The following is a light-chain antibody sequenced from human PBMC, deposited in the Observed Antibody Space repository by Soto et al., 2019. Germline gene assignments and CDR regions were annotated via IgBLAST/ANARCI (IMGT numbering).Light chain of an antibody. CDR1: SSDVGGYNF. CDR3: TSYTSSTKYV. V-gene: IGLV2-14*01. J-gene: IGLJ1*01. CDR2: EVS. Sequence: QSALTQPASVSGSPGQSITISCTGSSSDVGGYNFVSWYQRHPGKAPKLMIYEVSNRPSWVSNRFSGSKSGNTASLTISGLQAEDEADYYCTSYTSSTKYVFGTGTKLTVL.